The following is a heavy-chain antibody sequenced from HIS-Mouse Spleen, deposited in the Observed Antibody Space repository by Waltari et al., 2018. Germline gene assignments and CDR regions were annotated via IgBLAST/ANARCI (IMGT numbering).Heavy chain of an antibody. CDR1: GFTFSSLG. CDR2: ISYDGSNK. V-gene: IGHV3-30*18. D-gene: IGHD6-19*01. CDR3: AKASSGWLDY. J-gene: IGHJ4*02. Sequence: QVQLVESGGGVVKPGRSLRLSCAASGFTFSSLGMPWVRQAPGKGLEWVAVISYDGSNKYYADSVKGRFTISRDNSKNTLYLQMNSLRAEDTAVYYCAKASSGWLDYWGQGTLVTVSS.